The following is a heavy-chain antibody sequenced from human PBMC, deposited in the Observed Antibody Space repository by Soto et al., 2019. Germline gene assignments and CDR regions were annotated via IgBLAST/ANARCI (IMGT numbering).Heavy chain of an antibody. CDR2: INHSGST. Sequence: SETLSLTCAVYSGSFSGSWWTWLRQPPGKGLEWIGEINHSGSTNYNPPLKSRVTISLDTSKSQFSLRLSSVTAADTAVYYCARDPLGGSYYFDYWGQGALVTVSS. CDR1: SGSFSGSW. V-gene: IGHV4-34*01. CDR3: ARDPLGGSYYFDY. J-gene: IGHJ4*02. D-gene: IGHD1-26*01.